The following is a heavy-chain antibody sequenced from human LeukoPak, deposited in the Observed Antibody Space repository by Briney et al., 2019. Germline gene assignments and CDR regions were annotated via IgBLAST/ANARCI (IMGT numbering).Heavy chain of an antibody. CDR3: TKYGDDDTPGLN. Sequence: GSLRLSCAASGFSFSRYWMTWVRQAPGKGLEWVANIKEDGSDKYYVDSVKGRFTISRDNAKNSLYLQMNSLRAEDTAVYYCTKYGDDDTPGLNWGQGTLVTVSS. J-gene: IGHJ4*02. D-gene: IGHD4-17*01. CDR2: IKEDGSDK. CDR1: GFSFSRYW. V-gene: IGHV3-7*02.